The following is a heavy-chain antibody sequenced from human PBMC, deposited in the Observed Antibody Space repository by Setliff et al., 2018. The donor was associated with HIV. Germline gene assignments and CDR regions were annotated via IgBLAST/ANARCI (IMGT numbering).Heavy chain of an antibody. CDR2: IYTSGST. CDR3: ARITMVRGVYYGMDV. D-gene: IGHD3-10*01. J-gene: IGHJ6*02. V-gene: IGHV4-61*02. CDR1: GGSISSGSYY. Sequence: SETLSLTCTVSGGSISSGSYYWSWIRQPAGKGLEWIGRIYTSGSTNYNPSLKSRVTISVDTSKNQFSLKLSSVTAADTAVYYRARITMVRGVYYGMDVWGQGTTVTV.